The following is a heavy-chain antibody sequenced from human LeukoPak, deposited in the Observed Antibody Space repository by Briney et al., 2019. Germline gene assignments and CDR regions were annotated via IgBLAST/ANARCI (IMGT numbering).Heavy chain of an antibody. CDR1: GGTFSSYA. CDR2: IIPIFGTA. Sequence: ASVKVSCKASGGTFSSYAISWVRQAPGQGLEWIGGIIPIFGTANYAQKFQGRVTITADESTSTAYMELSSLRSEDTAVYYCARAEYYYDSSGYYNYGWFDPWGQGTLVTVSS. CDR3: ARAEYYYDSSGYYNYGWFDP. V-gene: IGHV1-69*13. D-gene: IGHD3-22*01. J-gene: IGHJ5*02.